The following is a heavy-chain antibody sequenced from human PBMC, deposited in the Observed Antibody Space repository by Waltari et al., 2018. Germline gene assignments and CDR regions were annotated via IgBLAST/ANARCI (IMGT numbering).Heavy chain of an antibody. CDR3: ATAGGLVGATGGYYFDY. CDR1: GYTFTYYY. J-gene: IGHJ4*02. CDR2: VDPEDGET. V-gene: IGHV1-69-2*01. D-gene: IGHD1-26*01. Sequence: EVQLVQSGAEVKKPGATVKISCKVAGYTFTYYYMHWVQQAPGKGLEWMGLVDPEDGETIYAEKFQGRVTITADTSTDTAYMELSSLISEDTAVYYCATAGGLVGATGGYYFDYWGQGTLVTVSS.